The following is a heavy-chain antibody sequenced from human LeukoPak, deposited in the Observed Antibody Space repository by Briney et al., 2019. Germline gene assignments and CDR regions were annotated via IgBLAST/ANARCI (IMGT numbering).Heavy chain of an antibody. CDR2: ISSSSYI. Sequence: GGSLRLSCAASGFTFRSYSMNWVRQAPGKGLEWVSSISSSSYIYYADSVKGRFTISRDNAKNSLYLQMNSLRAEDTAVYYCARYMSAPYYYYGMDVWGQGTTVTVSS. CDR1: GFTFRSYS. J-gene: IGHJ6*02. CDR3: ARYMSAPYYYYGMDV. V-gene: IGHV3-21*01.